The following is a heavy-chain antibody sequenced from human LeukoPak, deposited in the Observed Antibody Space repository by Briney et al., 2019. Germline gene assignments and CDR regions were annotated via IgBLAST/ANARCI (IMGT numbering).Heavy chain of an antibody. Sequence: VASVKVSCKASGYTFTSYGISWVRQAPGQGLEWMGWISAYNGNTNYAQKLQGRVTMATDTSTSTAYMELRSLRSDDTAVYYCARDLAPYGSGSYYNYWGQGTLVTVSS. V-gene: IGHV1-18*01. J-gene: IGHJ4*02. D-gene: IGHD3-10*01. CDR2: ISAYNGNT. CDR3: ARDLAPYGSGSYYNY. CDR1: GYTFTSYG.